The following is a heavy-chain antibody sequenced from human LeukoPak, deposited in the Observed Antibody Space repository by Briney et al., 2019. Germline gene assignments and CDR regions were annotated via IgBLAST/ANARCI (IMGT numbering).Heavy chain of an antibody. V-gene: IGHV4-38-2*02. CDR1: GYSISSGYY. CDR2: IYHSGST. J-gene: IGHJ4*02. D-gene: IGHD6-19*01. Sequence: PSETLSLTCTVSGYSISSGYYWGWIRQPPGKGLEWIGSIYHSGSTYYNPSLKSRVTISVDTSKNQFSLKLSSVTAADTAVYYCARWISGWSGFDWGQGTLVTVSS. CDR3: ARWISGWSGFD.